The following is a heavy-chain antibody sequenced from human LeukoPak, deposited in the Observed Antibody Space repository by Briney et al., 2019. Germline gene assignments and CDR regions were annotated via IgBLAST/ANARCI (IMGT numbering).Heavy chain of an antibody. J-gene: IGHJ3*02. CDR2: IYTGGGT. V-gene: IGHV4-4*07. CDR3: ARWGYYYGSGRPTGSAFDI. D-gene: IGHD3-10*01. CDR1: GGSISSYY. Sequence: SETLSLTCTVSGGSISSYYWGGIGQPAGKGLSWIGRIYTGGGTNSTPSLKSRVTMSVDTSKNQFSLKLSSVTAADTAVYYCARWGYYYGSGRPTGSAFDIWGQGTMVTVSS.